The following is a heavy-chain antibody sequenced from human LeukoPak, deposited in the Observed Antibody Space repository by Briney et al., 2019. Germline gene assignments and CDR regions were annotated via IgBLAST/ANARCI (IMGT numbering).Heavy chain of an antibody. V-gene: IGHV3-11*06. Sequence: GGSLRLSCAASGFTFSDYYMSWVRQAPGKGLEWVSYISGSSGYTKYADSVKGRFTIARDNAKNSLYLQVNSLRAEDTAVYYCARGTGTTAYFDYWGQGTLVTVSS. J-gene: IGHJ4*02. CDR1: GFTFSDYY. CDR2: ISGSSGYT. D-gene: IGHD1-1*01. CDR3: ARGTGTTAYFDY.